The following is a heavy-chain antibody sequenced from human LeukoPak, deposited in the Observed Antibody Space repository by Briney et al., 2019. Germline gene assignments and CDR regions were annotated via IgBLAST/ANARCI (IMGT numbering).Heavy chain of an antibody. V-gene: IGHV1-69*05. CDR3: AIRRIAAAGRSWFDP. CDR1: GGTFSSYG. Sequence: ASVKVSCKASGGTFSSYGFSWVRQAPGQGLEWMGGIIPIFATTNYGQKFQGRVTMTTDTSTSTAYMELRSLRSDDTAVYYCAIRRIAAAGRSWFDPWGQGTLVTVSS. D-gene: IGHD6-13*01. J-gene: IGHJ5*02. CDR2: IIPIFATT.